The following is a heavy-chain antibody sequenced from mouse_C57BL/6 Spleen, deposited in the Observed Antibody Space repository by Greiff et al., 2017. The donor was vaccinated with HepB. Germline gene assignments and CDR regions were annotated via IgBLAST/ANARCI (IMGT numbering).Heavy chain of an antibody. J-gene: IGHJ2*01. Sequence: QVQLKQPGAELVMPGASVKLSCKASGYTFTSYWMHWVKQRPGQGLEWIGEIDPSDSYTNYNQKFKGKSTLTVDKSSSTAYMQLSSLTSEDSAVYYCAITTVVAHFDYWGQGTTLTVSS. D-gene: IGHD1-1*01. CDR3: AITTVVAHFDY. CDR2: IDPSDSYT. CDR1: GYTFTSYW. V-gene: IGHV1-69*01.